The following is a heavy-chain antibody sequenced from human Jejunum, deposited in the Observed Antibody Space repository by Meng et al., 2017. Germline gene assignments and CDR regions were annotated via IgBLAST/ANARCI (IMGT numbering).Heavy chain of an antibody. CDR2: IDRSGRT. V-gene: IGHV4-34*01. Sequence: SETRSLTCAVYGGSFSGYLCGWIRQPPGKGLEWIGEIDRSGRTNYNPSLKGRVTMSLDTSSNQFSLNLNSVTAADTAVYYCARGGSIRANYFDYWGQGALVTVSS. D-gene: IGHD3-10*01. CDR1: GGSFSGYL. CDR3: ARGGSIRANYFDY. J-gene: IGHJ4*02.